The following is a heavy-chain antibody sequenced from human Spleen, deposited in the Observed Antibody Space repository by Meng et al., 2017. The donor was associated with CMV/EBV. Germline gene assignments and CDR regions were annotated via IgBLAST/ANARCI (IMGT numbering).Heavy chain of an antibody. Sequence: GESLKISCAASGFTFDDYSMSWVRQAPGKGLEWVSGINWNGGSTGYADSVKGRFTISRDNAKNSLYLQVNNLRPGDTAVYYCAKGAAVGEYYYYGMDVWGQGTTVTVSS. V-gene: IGHV3-20*04. J-gene: IGHJ6*02. D-gene: IGHD3-10*01. CDR1: GFTFDDYS. CDR3: AKGAAVGEYYYYGMDV. CDR2: INWNGGST.